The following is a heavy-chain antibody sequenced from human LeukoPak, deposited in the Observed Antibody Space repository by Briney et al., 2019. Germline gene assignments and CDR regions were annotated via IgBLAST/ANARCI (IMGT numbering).Heavy chain of an antibody. CDR2: INPNNGGT. CDR1: GYTFTGHY. CDR3: ARVYDIFTGYSL. V-gene: IGHV1-2*02. Sequence: ASVKVSCKASGYTFTGHYIHWVRQAPGQGLEWTGWINPNNGGTNYAQNFQGRVTLTRDTSINTAYLELSRLRSDDTAVYYCARVYDIFTGYSLWGQGTLVTVSS. J-gene: IGHJ4*02. D-gene: IGHD3-9*01.